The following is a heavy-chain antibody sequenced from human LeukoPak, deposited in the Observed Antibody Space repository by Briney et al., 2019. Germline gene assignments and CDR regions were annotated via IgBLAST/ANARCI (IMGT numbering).Heavy chain of an antibody. CDR3: AIGYSSSSPLYFDY. Sequence: SQTLSLTCTVSGGSISSGDYYWSWIRQPPGKGLEWIGYIYYSGNTYFNPSLKSRVTISVDTSKNQFSLKLSSVTAADTAVYYCAIGYSSSSPLYFDYWGQGTLVTVSS. J-gene: IGHJ4*02. CDR2: IYYSGNT. V-gene: IGHV4-30-4*01. D-gene: IGHD6-6*01. CDR1: GGSISSGDYY.